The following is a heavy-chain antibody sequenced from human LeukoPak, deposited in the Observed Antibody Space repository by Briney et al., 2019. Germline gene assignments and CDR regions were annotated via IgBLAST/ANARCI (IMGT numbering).Heavy chain of an antibody. CDR3: ASGRNYYYSMDV. D-gene: IGHD1-14*01. J-gene: IGHJ6*03. CDR2: IHYSGST. CDR1: GDSITNYY. V-gene: IGHV4-59*01. Sequence: SETLSLTCTVSGDSITNYYWIWIRQPPGKGLEWIGYIHYSGSTNYNPSLKSRVTISVDTSKNQFSLKLSSVTAADTAVYYCASGRNYYYSMDVWGKGTTVTVSS.